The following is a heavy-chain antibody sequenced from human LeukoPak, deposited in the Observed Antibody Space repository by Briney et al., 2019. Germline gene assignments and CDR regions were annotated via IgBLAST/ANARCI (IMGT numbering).Heavy chain of an antibody. D-gene: IGHD3-3*01. J-gene: IGHJ4*02. CDR3: ASYDFWSGRSFDY. Sequence: SETLSLTCAVYGGSFSGYYWSWIRQPPGKGLEWIGEINHSGSTNYNPSLKSRVTISVDTSKDQFSLKLSYVTAADTAVYYCASYDFWSGRSFDYWGQGTLVTVSS. V-gene: IGHV4-34*01. CDR1: GGSFSGYY. CDR2: INHSGST.